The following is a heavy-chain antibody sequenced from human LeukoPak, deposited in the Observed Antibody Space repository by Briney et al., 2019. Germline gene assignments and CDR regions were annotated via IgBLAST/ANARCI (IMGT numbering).Heavy chain of an antibody. CDR3: AKADGLYRYDISTAYYNRAFDY. D-gene: IGHD3-9*01. Sequence: GGSLRLSCAASGFTFSSYAMSWVRQAPGKGLEWVSGLSGSGGSTYYADSVKGRFTISRDNCKNTLYLQMNSLRAEDTAVYYCAKADGLYRYDISTAYYNRAFDYWGQGIPVTVSS. V-gene: IGHV3-23*01. J-gene: IGHJ4*02. CDR2: LSGSGGST. CDR1: GFTFSSYA.